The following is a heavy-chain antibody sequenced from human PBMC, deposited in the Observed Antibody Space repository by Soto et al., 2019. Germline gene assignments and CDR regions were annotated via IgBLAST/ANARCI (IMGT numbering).Heavy chain of an antibody. Sequence: GESLKISCAASGFTFSNAWMSWVRQAPGKGLEWVGRIKSKTDGGTTDYAAPVKGRVTISRDDSKNTLYLQMNSLKTEDTAVYYCTTDGGNDYVDYWGQGTLVTVSS. D-gene: IGHD3-16*01. CDR1: GFTFSNAW. V-gene: IGHV3-15*01. CDR2: IKSKTDGGTT. CDR3: TTDGGNDYVDY. J-gene: IGHJ4*02.